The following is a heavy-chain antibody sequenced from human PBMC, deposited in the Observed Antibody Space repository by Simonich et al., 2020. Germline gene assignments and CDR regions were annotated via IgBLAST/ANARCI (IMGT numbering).Heavy chain of an antibody. Sequence: EVQLVQSGAEVKKPGESLKISCKGSGYSFTSYWIGWVRQMPGKGLEWIVISKPGYSDTRYSPSCQGQVTSSAAKSISTAYLQWSSLKASDTAMYYCARQLNDFDIWGQGTMVTVSS. CDR1: GYSFTSYW. V-gene: IGHV5-51*01. CDR2: SKPGYSDT. D-gene: IGHD1-1*01. CDR3: ARQLNDFDI. J-gene: IGHJ3*02.